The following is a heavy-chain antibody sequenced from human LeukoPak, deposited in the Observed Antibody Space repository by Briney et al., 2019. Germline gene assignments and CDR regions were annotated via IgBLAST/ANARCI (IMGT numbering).Heavy chain of an antibody. V-gene: IGHV3-53*01. D-gene: IGHD6-19*01. CDR2: IYSGGST. CDR1: GFTVSSNY. J-gene: IGHJ3*02. CDR3: ARQSQPRIAVAGDAFDI. Sequence: GGSLRLSCAASGFTVSSNYMSWVRQAPRKGLEWVSVIYSGGSTYYADSVKGRFTISRDNSKNTLYLQMNSLRAEDTAVYYCARQSQPRIAVAGDAFDIWGQGTMVTVSS.